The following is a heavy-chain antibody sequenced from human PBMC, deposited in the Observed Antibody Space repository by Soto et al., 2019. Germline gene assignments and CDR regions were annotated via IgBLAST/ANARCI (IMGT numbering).Heavy chain of an antibody. CDR1: GGTFSSYA. CDR2: IIPIFGTA. CDR3: AYSRGYCSGGSCYPPSYDY. J-gene: IGHJ4*02. V-gene: IGHV1-69*12. D-gene: IGHD2-15*01. Sequence: QVQLVQSGAEVKKPGSSVKVSCKASGGTFSSYAISWVRQAPGQGLEWMGGIIPIFGTANYAQKFQGRVTLTAEESTSTSYMELSSPRSEDTAVYYCAYSRGYCSGGSCYPPSYDYWGQATLVTVSS.